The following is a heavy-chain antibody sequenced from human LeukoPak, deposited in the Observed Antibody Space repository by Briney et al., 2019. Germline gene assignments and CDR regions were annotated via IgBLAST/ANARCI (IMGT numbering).Heavy chain of an antibody. CDR2: ISSSSSYI. J-gene: IGHJ4*02. D-gene: IGHD2-2*01. CDR3: ATSAWVGSTSCYDY. V-gene: IGHV3-21*01. Sequence: PGGSLRLSRAASGFTFSSYSMNWVRQAPGKGLEWVSSISSSSSYIYYADSVKGRFTISRDNAKNSLYLQMNSLRAEDTAVYYCATSAWVGSTSCYDYWGQGTLVTVSS. CDR1: GFTFSSYS.